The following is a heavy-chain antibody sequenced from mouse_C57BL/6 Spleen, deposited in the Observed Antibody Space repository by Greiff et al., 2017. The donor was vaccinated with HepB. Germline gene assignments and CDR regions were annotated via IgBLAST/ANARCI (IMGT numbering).Heavy chain of an antibody. CDR2: IDPETGGT. D-gene: IGHD1-1*01. Sequence: VQLVESGAELVRPGASVTLSCKASGYTFTDYEMHWVKQTPVHGLEWIGAIDPETGGTAYNQKFKGKAILTADKSSSTAYMELRSLTSADSAVYYCTRCYGSYIDYWGQGTTLTVSS. J-gene: IGHJ2*01. CDR3: TRCYGSYIDY. CDR1: GYTFTDYE. V-gene: IGHV1-15*01.